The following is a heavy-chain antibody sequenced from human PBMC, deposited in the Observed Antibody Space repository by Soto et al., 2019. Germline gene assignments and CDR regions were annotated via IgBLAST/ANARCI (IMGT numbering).Heavy chain of an antibody. Sequence: SETLSLTCTVSGDSVNNNDFYWAWIRPPPGKGLEWVVTSFYSGTTYHNPSLKGRVTASVDRSENQFSLKLTSVTASDTAVYYCARLDFRSGYYGGRFDPWGQGTLVTVSS. CDR3: ARLDFRSGYYGGRFDP. D-gene: IGHD3-3*01. CDR1: GDSVNNNDFY. V-gene: IGHV4-39*01. J-gene: IGHJ5*02. CDR2: SFYSGTT.